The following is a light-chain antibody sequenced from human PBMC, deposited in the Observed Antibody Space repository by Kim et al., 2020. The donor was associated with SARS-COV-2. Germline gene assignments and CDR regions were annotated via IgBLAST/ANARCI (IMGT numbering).Light chain of an antibody. CDR3: QKFTSSPIT. J-gene: IGKJ4*01. V-gene: IGKV1-9*01. Sequence: AYVGDRVTITCRASQDIGSHFAWYQQKPGKVPKLLIYAVSTLHSGVPSRFSGSGSGTEFTLTISSLQPEDSATYYCQKFTSSPITFGGGTKVDIK. CDR1: QDIGSH. CDR2: AVS.